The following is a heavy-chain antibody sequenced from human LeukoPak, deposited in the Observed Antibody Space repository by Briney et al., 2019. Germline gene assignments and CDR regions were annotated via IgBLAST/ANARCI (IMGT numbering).Heavy chain of an antibody. D-gene: IGHD3-22*01. J-gene: IGHJ4*02. CDR3: AKGLPHYYDSSGWWDY. CDR2: ISGSGGST. Sequence: GGSLRLSCAASGFTFSSHAMSWVRQAPGKGPESVSAISGSGGSTHYADSVKVRFTIAIDNSKNTLYLQMNSLRAEDTAVYYCAKGLPHYYDSSGWWDYWGQGTLVTVSS. V-gene: IGHV3-23*01. CDR1: GFTFSSHA.